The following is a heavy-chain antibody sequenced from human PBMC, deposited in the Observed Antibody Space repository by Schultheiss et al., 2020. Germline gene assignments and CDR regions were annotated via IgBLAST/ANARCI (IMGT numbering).Heavy chain of an antibody. CDR1: GFTFSSYG. CDR2: ISYDGSNK. Sequence: GESLKISCAASGFTFSSYGMHWVRQAPGKGLEWVAVISYDGSNKYYTDSVKGRFTISRDNSKNTLYLQMNSLRAEDAAVYYCASARYGSTWPLDYWGQGTLVTVSS. V-gene: IGHV3-30*03. D-gene: IGHD6-13*01. J-gene: IGHJ4*02. CDR3: ASARYGSTWPLDY.